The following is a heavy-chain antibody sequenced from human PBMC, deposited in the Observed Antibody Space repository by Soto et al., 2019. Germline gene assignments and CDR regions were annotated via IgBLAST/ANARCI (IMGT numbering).Heavy chain of an antibody. CDR3: ARYFRGSGRYFFDY. CDR1: GFTFISSF. CDR2: INQDGGGT. D-gene: IGHD6-19*01. J-gene: IGHJ4*02. Sequence: GGSLRLSCVASGFTFISSFMGWVRQAPGKGLEWVANINQDGGGTYYVDSVEGRFTISRDNAKDSLYLQMNSLRGEDTAVYYCARYFRGSGRYFFDYWGQGTLVTISS. V-gene: IGHV3-7*03.